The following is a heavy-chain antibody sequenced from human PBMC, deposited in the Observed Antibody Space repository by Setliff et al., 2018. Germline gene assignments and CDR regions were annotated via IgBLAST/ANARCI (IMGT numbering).Heavy chain of an antibody. Sequence: ASVKVSCKASGYSFSTYAMHWVRQAPGQRLEWMGWINGGNGNTKYSQKFQGRITITRDTPASTAYMEMSSLRSEDTAVYYCARDREYCSRTSCYIDYWGQGALVTVPQ. D-gene: IGHD2-2*02. J-gene: IGHJ4*02. V-gene: IGHV1-3*01. CDR1: GYSFSTYA. CDR3: ARDREYCSRTSCYIDY. CDR2: INGGNGNT.